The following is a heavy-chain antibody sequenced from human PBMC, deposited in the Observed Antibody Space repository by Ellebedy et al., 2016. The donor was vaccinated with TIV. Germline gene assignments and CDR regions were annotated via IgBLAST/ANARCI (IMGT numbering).Heavy chain of an antibody. D-gene: IGHD6-13*01. Sequence: SETLSLTXTVSGGSISSYYWSWIRQPPGKGLEWIGYIYYSGSTNYNPSLKSRVTISVDTSKNQFSLKLSSVTAADTAVYYCARDRGQQLVLGGFDYWGQGTLVTVSS. J-gene: IGHJ4*02. CDR1: GGSISSYY. V-gene: IGHV4-59*01. CDR3: ARDRGQQLVLGGFDY. CDR2: IYYSGST.